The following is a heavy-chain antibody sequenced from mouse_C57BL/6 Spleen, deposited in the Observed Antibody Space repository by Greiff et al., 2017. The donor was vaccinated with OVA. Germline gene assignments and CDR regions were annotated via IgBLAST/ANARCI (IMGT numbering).Heavy chain of an antibody. D-gene: IGHD1-1*01. V-gene: IGHV1-19*01. J-gene: IGHJ2*01. CDR2: INPYNGGT. CDR1: GFTITDYY. CDR3: ARERGITTGVATGFDG. Sequence: EVQLQQSGPVLVKPGASVKMSCKASGFTITDYYMNWVKQSPEKSLEWIGVINPYNGGTSYNQKFKGKATLTVDKSSSTAYMELNSLTSEDSAVYYCARERGITTGVATGFDGWGQGTTLTVAT.